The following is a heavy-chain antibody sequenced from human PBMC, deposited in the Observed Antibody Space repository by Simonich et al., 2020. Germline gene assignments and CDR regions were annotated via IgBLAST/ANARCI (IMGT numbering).Heavy chain of an antibody. Sequence: QVQLQQWGAGLLKPSETLSLTCAVYGGSFSGYYWGWIRQPPGKGREWFGEINHSGSTNYNPSLKRRVTIAVDTSKNQFSLKLSSVTAADTAVYYCARGLIGGSYYYWGQGTLVTVSS. CDR2: INHSGST. CDR1: GGSFSGYY. V-gene: IGHV4-34*01. CDR3: ARGLIGGSYYY. D-gene: IGHD1-26*01. J-gene: IGHJ4*02.